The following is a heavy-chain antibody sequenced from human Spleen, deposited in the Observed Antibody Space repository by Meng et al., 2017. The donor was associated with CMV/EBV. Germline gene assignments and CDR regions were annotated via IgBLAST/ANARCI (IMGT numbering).Heavy chain of an antibody. V-gene: IGHV3-23*01. CDR3: TKEKGYCSKTSCFLGGSLDV. Sequence: GESLKIYCAASGFTFSSYSMNWVRQAPGKGLEWVSSISRSGTDAHYADSVKGRFIISRDNSKNTLYLQMTSLRADDTALYYCTKEKGYCSKTSCFLGGSLDVWGQGTTVTVSS. CDR2: ISRSGTDA. J-gene: IGHJ6*02. D-gene: IGHD2-2*01. CDR1: GFTFSSYS.